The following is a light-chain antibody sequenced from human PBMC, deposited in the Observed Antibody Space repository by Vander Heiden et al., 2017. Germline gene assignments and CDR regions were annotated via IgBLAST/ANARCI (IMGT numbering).Light chain of an antibody. J-gene: IGLJ2*01. CDR2: GNS. CDR1: SANIGAGDE. V-gene: IGLV1-40*01. Sequence: QSVLTHPPPVSGAPGQRVTISRTGSSANIGAGDEGHWHQHLPGTAPKHLSYGNSNRPSGVPDRFAGSKSGTSASLAITGLQAEDEADDYCQSYDSSLSGNVVFGGGTKLTVL. CDR3: QSYDSSLSGNVV.